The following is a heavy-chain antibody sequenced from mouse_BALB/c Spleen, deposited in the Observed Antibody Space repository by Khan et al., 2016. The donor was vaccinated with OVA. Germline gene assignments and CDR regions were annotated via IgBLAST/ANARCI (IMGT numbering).Heavy chain of an antibody. CDR3: ARILINFDY. D-gene: IGHD1-1*01. J-gene: IGHJ2*01. CDR2: INPSNGRT. V-gene: IGHV1S81*02. Sequence: QVQLQQPGAELVNPGASVNLSCKASGYTLTSYWMHWVKQRPGQGLEWIGEINPSNGRTNYNEKFKSKATLTVDKSSSTAYMKLSSPTSEDSAVYYCARILINFDYWGQGTTLTVSS. CDR1: GYTLTSYW.